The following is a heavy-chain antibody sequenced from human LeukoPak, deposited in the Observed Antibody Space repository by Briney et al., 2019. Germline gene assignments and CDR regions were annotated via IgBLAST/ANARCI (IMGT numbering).Heavy chain of an antibody. CDR2: INPNSGGT. CDR1: GYTFNGYY. V-gene: IGHV1-2*02. Sequence: ASVKVSCKASGYTFNGYYIHWVRQAPGQGLEWMGWINPNSGGTNYAQKFQGRVTMTRDTSISTAYMELSRLRSDDTAVYYCARDLKRGYSSGRYSWGTGSSNDYWGQGTLVTVSS. J-gene: IGHJ4*02. D-gene: IGHD6-19*01. CDR3: ARDLKRGYSSGRYSWGTGSSNDY.